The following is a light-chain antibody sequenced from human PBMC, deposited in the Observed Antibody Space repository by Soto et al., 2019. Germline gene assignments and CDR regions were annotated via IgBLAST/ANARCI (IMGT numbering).Light chain of an antibody. Sequence: IRKTQPPSSLSASTADRVTITCRAGPGISSYLAWYQQKRVKAPELPILTATSVQSGVPSKFSGSGSGTDFTLTISSLQPEDFATYYCQQANTFPLTFGGGTKVDNK. J-gene: IGKJ4*01. CDR3: QQANTFPLT. V-gene: IGKV1-12*01. CDR2: TAT. CDR1: PGISSY.